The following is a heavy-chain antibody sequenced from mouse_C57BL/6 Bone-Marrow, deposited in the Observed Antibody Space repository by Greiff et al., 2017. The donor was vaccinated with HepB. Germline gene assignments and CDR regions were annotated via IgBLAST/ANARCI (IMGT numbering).Heavy chain of an antibody. CDR3: AIDGNNPYAMDY. V-gene: IGHV1-74*01. CDR1: GYTFTSYW. J-gene: IGHJ4*01. CDR2: IHPSDSDT. Sequence: QVHVKQPGAELVKPGASVKVSCKASGYTFTSYWMHWVKQRPGQGLEWIGRIHPSDSDTNYNQKFKGKATLTVDKSSSTAYMQLSSLTSEDSAVYYCAIDGNNPYAMDYWGQGTSVTVSS. D-gene: IGHD2-1*01.